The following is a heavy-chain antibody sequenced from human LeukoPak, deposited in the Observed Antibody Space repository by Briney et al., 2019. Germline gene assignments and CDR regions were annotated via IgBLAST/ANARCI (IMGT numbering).Heavy chain of an antibody. D-gene: IGHD6-13*01. J-gene: IGHJ4*02. V-gene: IGHV1-8*03. CDR1: RYTFISYD. CDR2: MNPNSGNT. CDR3: ARGDRYGSSWYPFDY. Sequence: ASVKVSCKASRYTFISYDINWVRQATGQGLEWMGRMNPNSGNTGYAQKFQGRVTITRNTSITTAYMELSSLRSEDTAVYYCARGDRYGSSWYPFDYWGQGTLVTVSS.